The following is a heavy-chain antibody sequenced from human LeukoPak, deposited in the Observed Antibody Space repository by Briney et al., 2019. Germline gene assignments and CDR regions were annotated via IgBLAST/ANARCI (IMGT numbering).Heavy chain of an antibody. Sequence: PGRSLRLSCTPSGFSFSKHAMHGVRHAPGKGLEWISYISTSGGYTNYADSVKGRFTISRDNAKNSLFLQMHSLRAEDTAVYYCARVNYYRLDFWGQGTMVSASS. CDR3: ARVNYYRLDF. J-gene: IGHJ3*01. CDR1: GFSFSKHA. V-gene: IGHV3-21*05. D-gene: IGHD3-10*01. CDR2: ISTSGGYT.